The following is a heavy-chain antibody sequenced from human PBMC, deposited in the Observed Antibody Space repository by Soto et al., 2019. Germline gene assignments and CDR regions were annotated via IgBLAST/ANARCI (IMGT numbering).Heavy chain of an antibody. D-gene: IGHD2-2*01. J-gene: IGHJ6*02. Sequence: SETLSLTCTVSGGSINTYYWSWIRQPPGKGLEWIGYVYYSGNTNYNPSLKSRVTISIDTSKNQFSLNLRSVTAEDTAVYYCAKDLGYCSSTSCYVPPVGMDVWGQGTTVTVSS. CDR3: AKDLGYCSSTSCYVPPVGMDV. CDR1: GGSINTYY. V-gene: IGHV4-59*01. CDR2: VYYSGNT.